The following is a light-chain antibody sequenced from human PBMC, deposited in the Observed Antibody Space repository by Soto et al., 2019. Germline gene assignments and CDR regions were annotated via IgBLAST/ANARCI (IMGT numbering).Light chain of an antibody. Sequence: QSVLTQPPSVSAAPGQKVTVSCSGSRSNIGNNAVAWYQHLPGTAPQLLIYDNDKRPSGISDRFSASKSGTSATLAITGLQTGEEADYYCETWYSSLSAGVFGGGTKLTVL. J-gene: IGLJ3*02. CDR1: RSNIGNNA. CDR3: ETWYSSLSAGV. CDR2: DND. V-gene: IGLV1-51*01.